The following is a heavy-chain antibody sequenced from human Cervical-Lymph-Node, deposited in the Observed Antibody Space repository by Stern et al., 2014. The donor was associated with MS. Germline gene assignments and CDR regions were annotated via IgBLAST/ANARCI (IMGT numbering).Heavy chain of an antibody. V-gene: IGHV2-70*01. Sequence: QITLMESGPALVKPGHTVTVTCTFSGFSLSTIGMCGMWIRQPRGKAREGLLLLDWDDDKYYSPSLNTRLTISKDTSKNQVVLTMTNMDPEDTGTYYCARTAAQLRFMEWHYYYGMDVWGPGTTVTVSS. CDR2: LDWDDDK. D-gene: IGHD3-3*01. CDR1: GFSLSTIGMC. CDR3: ARTAAQLRFMEWHYYYGMDV. J-gene: IGHJ6*02.